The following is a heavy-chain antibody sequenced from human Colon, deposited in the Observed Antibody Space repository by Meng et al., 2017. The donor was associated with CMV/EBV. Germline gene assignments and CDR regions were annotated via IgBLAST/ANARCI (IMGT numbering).Heavy chain of an antibody. CDR2: ISPYSGHT. CDR3: AREGGGVRRQLYFYGLDV. V-gene: IGHV1-18*01. D-gene: IGHD3-16*01. CDR1: GYTFTTFG. J-gene: IGHJ6*02. Sequence: ASVKVSCKASGYTFTTFGISWVRQPPGQGPEWMGWISPYSGHTNSAPKFQGRVTMTTDTSTSTAYMELGSLRSDDTAVYYCAREGGGVRRQLYFYGLDVWGQGTTVTVSS.